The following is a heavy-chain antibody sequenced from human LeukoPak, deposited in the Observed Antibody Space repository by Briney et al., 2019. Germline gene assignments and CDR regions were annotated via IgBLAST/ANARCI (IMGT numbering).Heavy chain of an antibody. CDR2: IWDDGSDK. D-gene: IGHD2-15*01. V-gene: IGHV3-30*02. CDR1: GFTFTNHG. Sequence: GGSLRPSCVASGFTFTNHGMHWVRQAPGKGLEWVASIWDDGSDKYSADSVRGRFTISRDNSKKTLYLQMNSLRAEDTAVYYCAKDAANPLYYFDYWGQGALVTVSS. J-gene: IGHJ4*02. CDR3: AKDAANPLYYFDY.